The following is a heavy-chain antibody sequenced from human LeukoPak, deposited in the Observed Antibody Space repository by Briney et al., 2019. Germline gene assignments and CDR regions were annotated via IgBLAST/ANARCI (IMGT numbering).Heavy chain of an antibody. CDR2: IDKHGNGK. CDR3: ARDAGWGYYDL. D-gene: IGHD1-26*01. CDR1: GFTFSISW. J-gene: IGHJ4*02. V-gene: IGHV3-7*01. Sequence: GGSLRLSCVASGFTFSISWVTWVRQAPGKGLEWVANIDKHGNGKYYVDSAKGRFVISRDYATNSVFLQMNSLRAEDTSVYYCARDAGWGYYDLWGQGTPVTVSS.